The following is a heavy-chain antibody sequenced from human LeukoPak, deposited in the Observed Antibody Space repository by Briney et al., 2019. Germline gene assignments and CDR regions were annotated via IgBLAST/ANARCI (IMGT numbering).Heavy chain of an antibody. CDR1: GDSVSGYY. V-gene: IGHV4-4*09. J-gene: IGHJ6*03. D-gene: IGHD3-22*01. CDR3: ARGLRDEERHYGYYYMDV. CDR2: FYTSANT. Sequence: SETLSLTCTVSGDSVSGYYGSWIRQPPGKGLEWIGYFYTSANTNYNPSLKSRVTMSVDTSTNQFSLKLSSVTAADTAVYYCARGLRDEERHYGYYYMDVWGKGTTVTVSS.